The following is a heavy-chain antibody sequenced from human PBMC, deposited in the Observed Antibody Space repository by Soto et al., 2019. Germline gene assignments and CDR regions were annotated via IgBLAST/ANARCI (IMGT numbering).Heavy chain of an antibody. CDR2: INPSSSAT. CDR1: GYTITSYY. J-gene: IGHJ6*02. Sequence: ASVKVSCKASGYTITSYYMHWVRQAPGQGLEWMGIINPSSSATRYSQKFQGRVTMTRDVSTSTVYMEMSGLRSEDTAVYYCARGYCSSGNCYSLYYYEMDVWGQGTTVTVSS. D-gene: IGHD2-15*01. V-gene: IGHV1-46*01. CDR3: ARGYCSSGNCYSLYYYEMDV.